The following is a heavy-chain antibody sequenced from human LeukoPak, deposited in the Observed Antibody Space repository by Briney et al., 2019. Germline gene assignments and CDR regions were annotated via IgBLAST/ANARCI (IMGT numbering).Heavy chain of an antibody. V-gene: IGHV3-48*01. Sequence: GGSLRLSCAASGFTFSTYNMLWVRQTPGKGLEWLFYINSGGSAVHYANSVKDRFTFSRDNAKNSLYLQMNSLRVEDTGIYYCARVGSRGDWFDYWGQGTRVTVSS. CDR1: GFTFSTYN. CDR2: INSGGSAV. CDR3: ARVGSRGDWFDY. J-gene: IGHJ5*01. D-gene: IGHD1-26*01.